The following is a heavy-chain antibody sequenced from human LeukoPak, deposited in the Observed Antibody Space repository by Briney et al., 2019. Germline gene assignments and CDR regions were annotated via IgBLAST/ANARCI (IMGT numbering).Heavy chain of an antibody. CDR3: LTSSFDH. J-gene: IGHJ4*02. CDR2: ISSNSDTI. Sequence: PGGSLRLSCAASGFTLGDYDIHWVRQAPGKGPEWVSSISSNSDTIAYAEPVKGRFTVSRDNTINSLYRQMDSLRVEDTALYYCLTSSFDHWGQGTLVTVSS. V-gene: IGHV3-9*01. CDR1: GFTLGDYD.